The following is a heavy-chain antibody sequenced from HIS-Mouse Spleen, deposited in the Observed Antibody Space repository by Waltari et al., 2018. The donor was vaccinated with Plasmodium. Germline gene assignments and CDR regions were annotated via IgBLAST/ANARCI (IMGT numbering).Heavy chain of an antibody. J-gene: IGHJ1*01. V-gene: IGHV1-2*02. Sequence: QVQLVQSGAEVKKPGASVKVSCKASGYTFTGYYMHWVRQAPGQGLEWMGWINPNSGGTNYAQKFQGRVPMTRDTSISPAYMELSRLRSDDTAGYYCARVLGYKAAAGTFVEYFQHWGQGTLVTVSS. D-gene: IGHD6-13*01. CDR1: GYTFTGYY. CDR3: ARVLGYKAAAGTFVEYFQH. CDR2: INPNSGGT.